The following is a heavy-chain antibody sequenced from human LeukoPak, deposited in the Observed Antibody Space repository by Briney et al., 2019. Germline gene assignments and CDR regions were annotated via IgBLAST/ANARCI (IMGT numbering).Heavy chain of an antibody. CDR3: SRHIVVVSNYYYMDV. CDR1: GFSLSSHW. J-gene: IGHJ6*03. V-gene: IGHV3-7*01. D-gene: IGHD2-2*01. CDR2: IKQDGSEK. Sequence: GGSLRLSCAASGFSLSSHWMSWVRQAPGKGLEWVANIKQDGSEKNYVDSVKGRFTISRDNAKNSLYLQMNSLRAEDTAVYYCSRHIVVVSNYYYMDVWGKGATVTVSS.